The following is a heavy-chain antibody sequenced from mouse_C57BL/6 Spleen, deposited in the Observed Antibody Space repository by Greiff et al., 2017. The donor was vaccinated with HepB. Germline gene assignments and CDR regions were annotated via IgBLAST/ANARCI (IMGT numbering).Heavy chain of an antibody. V-gene: IGHV5-9*01. D-gene: IGHD4-1*01. J-gene: IGHJ3*01. CDR3: ARHETVFAY. Sequence: EVQGVESGGGLVKPGGSLKLSCAASGFTFSSYTMSWVRQTPEKRLEWVATISGGGGNTYYPDSVKGRFTISRDNAKNTLYLQMSSLRSEDTALYYCARHETVFAYWGQGTLVTVSA. CDR2: ISGGGGNT. CDR1: GFTFSSYT.